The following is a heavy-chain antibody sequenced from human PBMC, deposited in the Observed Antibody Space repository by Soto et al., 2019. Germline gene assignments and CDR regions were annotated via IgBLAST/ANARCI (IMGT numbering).Heavy chain of an antibody. CDR1: GFTFSSYA. D-gene: IGHD1-26*01. J-gene: IGHJ4*02. CDR3: ARRGSGSYYDY. V-gene: IGHV3-23*01. CDR2: ISGSGGST. Sequence: EVQLLESGGGLVQPGGSLRLSCAASGFTFSSYAMRWVRQAPVKGLEWVSAISGSGGSTYYADSVKGRFTNSSDNSKNALYLQMNSLRAEDTAVYYCARRGSGSYYDYWGQGTLVTVSS.